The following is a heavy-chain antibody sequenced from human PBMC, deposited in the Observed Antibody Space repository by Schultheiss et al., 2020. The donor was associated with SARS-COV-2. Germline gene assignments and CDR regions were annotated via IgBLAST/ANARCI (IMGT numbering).Heavy chain of an antibody. CDR1: GFTFSSYA. V-gene: IGHV3-30*02. D-gene: IGHD5-18*01. J-gene: IGHJ4*02. CDR3: VKDRLAGGYDYGYGSFDY. CDR2: IWYDGSNK. Sequence: GESLKISCAASGFTFSSYAMHWVRQAPGKGLEWVAVIWYDGSNKYYADSVKGRFTISRDNSKNTLYLQMNSLRAEDTAVYYCVKDRLAGGYDYGYGSFDYWGQGTLVTVSS.